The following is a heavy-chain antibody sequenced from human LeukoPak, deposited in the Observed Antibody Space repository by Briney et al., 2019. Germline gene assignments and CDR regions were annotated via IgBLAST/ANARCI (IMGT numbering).Heavy chain of an antibody. CDR1: GFIFKTFG. J-gene: IGHJ6*03. D-gene: IGHD1-7*01. Sequence: GGSLRLSCAASGFIFKTFGMHWVRQAPGKGLEWVAFIRNDGNNKHYADSVKGRFTISRDNTKNTLYLQMNSLRAEDTAVYYCAKRRGLELLYYYYMDVWGKGTTVTVSS. CDR3: AKRRGLELLYYYYMDV. CDR2: IRNDGNNK. V-gene: IGHV3-30*02.